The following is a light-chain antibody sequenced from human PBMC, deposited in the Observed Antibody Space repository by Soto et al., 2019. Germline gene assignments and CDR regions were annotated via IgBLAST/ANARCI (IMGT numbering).Light chain of an antibody. J-gene: IGKJ1*01. CDR3: QQLSNWPPWT. V-gene: IGKV3-11*01. CDR1: QSIGSY. CDR2: DVS. Sequence: EVVLTQSPATLSLSPGERATLSCRASQSIGSYLAWYQQKPGQAPRLLIFDVSIRATGIPARFSGSGSGTDFTLTISSLEPEDFAVYYCQQLSNWPPWTSGQGTKVEV.